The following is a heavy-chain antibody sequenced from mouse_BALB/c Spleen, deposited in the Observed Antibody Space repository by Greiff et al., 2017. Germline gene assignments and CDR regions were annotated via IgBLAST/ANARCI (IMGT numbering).Heavy chain of an antibody. J-gene: IGHJ2*01. CDR1: GYAFTNYL. Sequence: VQLQESGAELVRPGTSVKVSCKASGYAFTNYLIEWVKQRPGQGLEWIGVINPGSGGTNYNEKFKGKATLTADKSSSTAYMQLSSLTSDDSAVYFCARREGGNSDYWGQGTTLTVSS. CDR3: ARREGGNSDY. CDR2: INPGSGGT. V-gene: IGHV1-54*01.